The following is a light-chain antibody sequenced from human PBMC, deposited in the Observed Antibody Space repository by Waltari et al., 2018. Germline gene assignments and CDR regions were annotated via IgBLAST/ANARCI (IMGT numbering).Light chain of an antibody. CDR3: QQYKYWPPLT. J-gene: IGKJ4*01. V-gene: IGKV3-15*01. Sequence: EIVMTQSPVTLSVSLGERATLPCRAIQHVSSDLAWYQQNPGQAPRLLIYDASTRAAGLAARFSASGSGTEFTLTISSLQSEDFAVYYCQQYKYWPPLTFGGGTKVEIK. CDR2: DAS. CDR1: QHVSSD.